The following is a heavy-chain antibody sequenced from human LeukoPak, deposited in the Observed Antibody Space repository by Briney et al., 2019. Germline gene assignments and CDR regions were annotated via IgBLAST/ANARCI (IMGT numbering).Heavy chain of an antibody. CDR2: IYYSGST. CDR1: GGSISSSSYY. D-gene: IGHD3-10*01. Sequence: SETLSLTCTVSGGSISSSSYYWGWIRQPPGKGLEWIGSIYYSGSTYYNPSLESRVTISVDTSKNQFSLKLSSVTAADTAVYYCARDTYYYGSGSYDYWGQGTLVTVSS. V-gene: IGHV4-39*01. CDR3: ARDTYYYGSGSYDY. J-gene: IGHJ4*02.